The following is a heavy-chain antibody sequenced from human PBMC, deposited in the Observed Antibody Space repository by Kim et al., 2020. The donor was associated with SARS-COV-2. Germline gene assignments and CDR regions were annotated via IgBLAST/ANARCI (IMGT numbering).Heavy chain of an antibody. Sequence: SVTGRSTLSRDTSKTALYLQMNSLRAEDTAVYYCAKERDIVVVPAAPLDYWGQGTLVTVSS. V-gene: IGHV3-23*01. CDR3: AKERDIVVVPAAPLDY. D-gene: IGHD2-2*01. J-gene: IGHJ4*02.